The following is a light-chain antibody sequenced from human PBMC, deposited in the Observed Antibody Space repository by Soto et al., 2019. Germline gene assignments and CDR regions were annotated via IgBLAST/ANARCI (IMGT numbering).Light chain of an antibody. V-gene: IGKV1-33*01. CDR1: QDIRTS. CDR2: GAC. J-gene: IGKJ3*01. Sequence: DIQMTQSPSSLSASVGARVSITCQASQDIRTSLSWFQQKPGRAPKLLIYGACNLETGVPSRFRGSGSGRDFTFTISSLQPEDIATYYCQQYDNLPPFTFGPGTKVEIK. CDR3: QQYDNLPPFT.